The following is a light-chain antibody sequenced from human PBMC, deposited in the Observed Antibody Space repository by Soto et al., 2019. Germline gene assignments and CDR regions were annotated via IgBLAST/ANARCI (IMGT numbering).Light chain of an antibody. CDR2: AAS. J-gene: IGKJ5*01. V-gene: IGKV1-12*01. CDR1: QGLGRW. CDR3: QQGNSFPFT. Sequence: DIQMTQSPSSVSASVGDRVTFTCRASQGLGRWLAWYQQKPGKAPKLLIYAASNLQSGVPSRFSGSGSGTEFTLTISSLQSEDLATYNCQQGNSFPFTFGQGTRLEIK.